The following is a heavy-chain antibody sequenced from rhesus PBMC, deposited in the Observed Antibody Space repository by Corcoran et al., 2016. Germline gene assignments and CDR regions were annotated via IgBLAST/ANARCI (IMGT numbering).Heavy chain of an antibody. CDR1: GDSISSSY. Sequence: QVQLQESGPGLVKPSETLSLTCAVSGDSISSSYWHWILQAPGKGLEWSGHIPGCGSSTNYNPSLKSRVTLSVDTSKNQISLRLNSVTAADMAIYYCARGYSAYTSADYWGQGVLVTVSS. D-gene: IGHD1-44*01. CDR3: ARGYSAYTSADY. CDR2: IPGCGSST. J-gene: IGHJ4*01. V-gene: IGHV4S11*01.